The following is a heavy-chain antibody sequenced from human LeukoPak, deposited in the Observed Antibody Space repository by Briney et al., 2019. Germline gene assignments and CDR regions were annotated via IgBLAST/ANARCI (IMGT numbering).Heavy chain of an antibody. J-gene: IGHJ4*02. D-gene: IGHD2-2*01. CDR3: AREYELTPIYYFDY. V-gene: IGHV3-30*04. CDR1: GFTFSSHA. CDR2: ISYDGSNK. Sequence: PGRSLRLSCAASGFTFSSHAMHWVRQAPGKGLEWVAVISYDGSNKYYADSVKGRFTISRDNSKNTLYLQMNSLRAEDTAVYYCAREYELTPIYYFDYWGQGTLVTVSS.